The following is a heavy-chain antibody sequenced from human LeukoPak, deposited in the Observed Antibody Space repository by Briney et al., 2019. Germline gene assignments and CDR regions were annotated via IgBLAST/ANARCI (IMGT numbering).Heavy chain of an antibody. CDR1: GFTFSSYA. D-gene: IGHD3-3*01. CDR3: AKGGDDFWSGYSDY. J-gene: IGHJ4*02. Sequence: PGGSPRLSCAASGFTFSSYAMSWVRQAPGKGLEWVSAISGSGGSKYYADSVKGRFTISRDNSKNTMYLQMNSLRAEDTAVYYCAKGGDDFWSGYSDYWGQGTLVTVSS. CDR2: ISGSGGSK. V-gene: IGHV3-23*01.